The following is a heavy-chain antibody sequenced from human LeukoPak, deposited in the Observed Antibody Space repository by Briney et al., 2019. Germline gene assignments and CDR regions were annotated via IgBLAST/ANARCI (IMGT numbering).Heavy chain of an antibody. D-gene: IGHD2-2*01. V-gene: IGHV1-18*01. Sequence: ASVKVSCKASGYTFTSYGISWVRQAPGQGLERMGWISAYNGNTNYAQKLQGRVTMTTDTSTSTAYMELRSLRSDDTAVYYCARVDDQLLSTDYWGQGTLVTVSS. CDR3: ARVDDQLLSTDY. CDR2: ISAYNGNT. CDR1: GYTFTSYG. J-gene: IGHJ4*02.